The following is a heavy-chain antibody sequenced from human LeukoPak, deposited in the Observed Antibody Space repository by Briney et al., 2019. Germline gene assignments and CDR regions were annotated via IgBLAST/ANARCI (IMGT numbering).Heavy chain of an antibody. CDR1: GFTFSSYW. J-gene: IGHJ4*02. D-gene: IGHD3-22*01. CDR2: INTDGTST. CDR3: ARAADSSGYLDY. V-gene: IGHV3-74*01. Sequence: GGSLRLYCAASGFTFSSYWMHWVRQVPGKGLVWVSRINTDGTSTNYADSVKGRFTISRDNAKNTLYLQIYSLTADDTAVYYCARAADSSGYLDYWGQGTLVTVSS.